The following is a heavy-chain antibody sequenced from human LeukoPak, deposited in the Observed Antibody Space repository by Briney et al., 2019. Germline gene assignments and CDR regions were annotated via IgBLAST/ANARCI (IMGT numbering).Heavy chain of an antibody. Sequence: SETLSLTCTVSGGSISSYYWGWIRQPPGKGLEWIGYIYYSGSTNYNPSLTSRVTISVDTSKNQFSLKLSSVTAADTAVYYCARAPHDYGDGFDPWGQGTLVTVSS. CDR3: ARAPHDYGDGFDP. D-gene: IGHD4-17*01. CDR2: IYYSGST. J-gene: IGHJ5*02. V-gene: IGHV4-59*01. CDR1: GGSISSYY.